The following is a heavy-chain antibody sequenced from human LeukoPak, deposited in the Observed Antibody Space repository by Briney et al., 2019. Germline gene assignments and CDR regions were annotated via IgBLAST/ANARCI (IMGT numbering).Heavy chain of an antibody. D-gene: IGHD5-12*01. V-gene: IGHV3-23*01. J-gene: IGHJ4*02. Sequence: PAGSLRLSCAASGFTLGIYAVSWVRQAPGRGLEWVSVIRGNSDSTHYADSVTGRFTISRHNSKNPMYMQMNSLIATHTSIYYCAKVVSGYSSDDWFRGDYFDYGCQGTGITVSP. CDR2: IRGNSDST. CDR3: AKVVSGYSSDDWFRGDYFDY. CDR1: GFTLGIYA.